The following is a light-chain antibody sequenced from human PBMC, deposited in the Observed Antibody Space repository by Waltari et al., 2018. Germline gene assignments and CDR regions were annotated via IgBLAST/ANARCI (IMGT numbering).Light chain of an antibody. CDR3: QQVNTYSWT. V-gene: IGKV1-9*01. CDR1: RGISSY. J-gene: IGKJ1*01. CDR2: AAS. Sequence: DIHLTQSQSYLSASVGDRVTITCRASRGISSYLAWYQQKPGNAPKLLIYAASTLQSGVPLRFSGSGSGTEFTLTISSLQPEDFATYYCQQVNTYSWTFGQGTKVEIK.